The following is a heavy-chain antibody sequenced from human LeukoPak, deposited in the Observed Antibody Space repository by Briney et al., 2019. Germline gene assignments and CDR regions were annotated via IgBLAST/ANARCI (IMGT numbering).Heavy chain of an antibody. D-gene: IGHD6-13*01. J-gene: IGHJ5*02. CDR2: ISYDGSNK. CDR3: ARSQSREQRLVGGWFDP. CDR1: GFTFSSYA. Sequence: PGGSLRLSCAASGFTFSSYAMHWVRQAPGKGLEWVAVISYDGSNKYYADSVKGRFTISRDNSKNTLYLQMNSLRAEDTAVYYCARSQSREQRLVGGWFDPWGQGTLVTVSS. V-gene: IGHV3-30-3*01.